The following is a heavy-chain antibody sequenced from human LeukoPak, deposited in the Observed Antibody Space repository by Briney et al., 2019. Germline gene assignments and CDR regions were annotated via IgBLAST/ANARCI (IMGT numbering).Heavy chain of an antibody. CDR3: ARDPGYSSGPMSRYFDL. Sequence: GGSLRLSCAASGFTFSSYSMNWVRQAPGKGLEWVSSISSSSSYIYYADSVKGRFTISRDNAKNSLYLQMNSLRAEDTAVYYCARDPGYSSGPMSRYFDLWGRGTLVTVSS. J-gene: IGHJ2*01. V-gene: IGHV3-21*01. CDR1: GFTFSSYS. CDR2: ISSSSSYI. D-gene: IGHD6-19*01.